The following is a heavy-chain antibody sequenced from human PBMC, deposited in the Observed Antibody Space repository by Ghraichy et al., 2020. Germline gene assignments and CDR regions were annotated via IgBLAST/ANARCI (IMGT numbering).Heavy chain of an antibody. CDR1: GFTFSSYW. V-gene: IGHV3-7*03. CDR3: ARDSIGVAAAGTWGY. Sequence: GGSLRLSCAASGFTFSSYWMSWVRQAPGKGLEWVANIKQDGSEKYYVDSVKGRFTISRDNAKNSLYLQMNSLRAEDKAVYYCARDSIGVAAAGTWGYWGQRTLVTVSS. D-gene: IGHD6-13*01. CDR2: IKQDGSEK. J-gene: IGHJ4*02.